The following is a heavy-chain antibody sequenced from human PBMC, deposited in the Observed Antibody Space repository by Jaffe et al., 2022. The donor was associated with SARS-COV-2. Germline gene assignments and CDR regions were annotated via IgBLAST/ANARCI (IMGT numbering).Heavy chain of an antibody. CDR1: GFTLDRSV. CDR3: ARGDCDSWTCYTFDH. CDR2: ISTGVGTV. Sequence: EIKLLEIGGAVVQPGGSLRLSCSVSGFTLDRSVISWVRQAPGNGLEWISSISTGVGTVHYSDSVRGRFTISKDSSKNMVYLQMTGLRPEDSAVYYCARGDCDSWTCYTFDHWGQGTQVSVSS. D-gene: IGHD3-9*01. V-gene: IGHV3-23*01. J-gene: IGHJ5*02.